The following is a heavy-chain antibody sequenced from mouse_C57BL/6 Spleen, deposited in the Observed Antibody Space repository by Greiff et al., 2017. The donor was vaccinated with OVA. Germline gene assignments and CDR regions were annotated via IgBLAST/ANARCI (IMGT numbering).Heavy chain of an antibody. CDR2: IYPRDGST. CDR1: GYTFTSYD. CDR3: ARPYYYGSSAHWYFDV. J-gene: IGHJ1*03. Sequence: VQLQQSGPELVKPGASVKLFCKASGYTFTSYDINWVKQRPGQGLEWIGWIYPRDGSTKYNEKFKGKATLTVDTSSSTAYMELHSLTSEDSAVYFCARPYYYGSSAHWYFDVWGTGTTVTVSS. V-gene: IGHV1-85*01. D-gene: IGHD1-1*01.